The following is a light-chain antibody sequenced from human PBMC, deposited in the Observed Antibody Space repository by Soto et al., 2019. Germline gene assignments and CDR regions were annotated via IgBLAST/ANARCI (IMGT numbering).Light chain of an antibody. J-gene: IGKJ5*01. CDR3: QHYGSSPGT. CDR1: QSVSISY. V-gene: IGKV3-20*01. Sequence: EIVLTQSPGTLSLSPGERATLSCRASQSVSISYLAWYQQKPGQAPRLLIYDASSRATGIPDRFSGSGSGTDFTLTISRLEPEDFAVFYCQHYGSSPGTFGQGTRLEIK. CDR2: DAS.